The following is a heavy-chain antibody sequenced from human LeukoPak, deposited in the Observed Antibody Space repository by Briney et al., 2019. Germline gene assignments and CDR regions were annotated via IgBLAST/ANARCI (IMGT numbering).Heavy chain of an antibody. D-gene: IGHD3-22*01. CDR1: GFTFSSYA. J-gene: IGHJ4*02. V-gene: IGHV3-7*01. CDR2: INQDGSER. CDR3: ARDRALYDSRRGYYYTEDDY. Sequence: PGGSLGLSCAASGFTFSSYAMSWVRQAPGKGLEWVANINQDGSERYFVDSVKGRFTISRDNAKTSLYLQMNSLRADDTAVYYCARDRALYDSRRGYYYTEDDYWGQGTMVTVSS.